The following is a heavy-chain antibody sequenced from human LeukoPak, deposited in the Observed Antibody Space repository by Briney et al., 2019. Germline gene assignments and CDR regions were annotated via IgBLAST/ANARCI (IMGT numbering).Heavy chain of an antibody. J-gene: IGHJ4*02. D-gene: IGHD4-17*01. CDR1: GGSISSYH. V-gene: IGHV4-4*07. CDR3: ARVRDYPHYYFDY. CDR2: IYTSGST. Sequence: SETLSLTCTVSGGSISSYHWSWIRQPAGKGLEWIGRIYTSGSTNYNPSLKSRVTMSVDTSKNQFSLKLSSVTAADTAVYYCARVRDYPHYYFDYWGQGTLVTVSS.